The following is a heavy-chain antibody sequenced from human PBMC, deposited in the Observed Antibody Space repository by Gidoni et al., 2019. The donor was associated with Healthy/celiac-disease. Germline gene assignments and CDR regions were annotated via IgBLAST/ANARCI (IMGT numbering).Heavy chain of an antibody. D-gene: IGHD3-10*01. Sequence: EVQLVESGGGLVKPGRSLRLSCTASGFTFGDYAMSWFRQAPGKGLEWVGFIRSKAYGGTTEYAASVKGRFTISRDDSKSIAYLQMNSLKTEDTAVYYCTRRSGTLDYWGQGTLVTVSS. CDR1: GFTFGDYA. J-gene: IGHJ4*02. CDR2: IRSKAYGGTT. CDR3: TRRSGTLDY. V-gene: IGHV3-49*05.